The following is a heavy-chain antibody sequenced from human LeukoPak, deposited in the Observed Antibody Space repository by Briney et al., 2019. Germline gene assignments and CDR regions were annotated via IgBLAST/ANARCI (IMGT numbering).Heavy chain of an antibody. CDR1: GFTFSSYS. Sequence: GGSLRLSCAASGFTFSSYSMNWVRQAPGKGLEWVSSISSSSSYIYYADSVKGRFTISRDIAKNSLYLQMNSLRAEDTAVYYCARDSSSSWTAFDYWGQGTLVTVSS. CDR2: ISSSSSYI. D-gene: IGHD6-13*01. CDR3: ARDSSSSWTAFDY. J-gene: IGHJ4*02. V-gene: IGHV3-21*01.